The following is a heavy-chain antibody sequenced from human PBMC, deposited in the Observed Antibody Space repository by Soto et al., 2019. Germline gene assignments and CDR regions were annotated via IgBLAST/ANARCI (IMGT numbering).Heavy chain of an antibody. Sequence: EGSLSLSCVASGFSFGSYALTWVRQAPGKGLEWVSTISGSDGKTFYADAVKGRFSISRDISQSTLYLQMNSLRADDTAIYYCARWSYLDYWGQGTRVTVSS. CDR3: ARWSYLDY. CDR1: GFSFGSYA. CDR2: ISGSDGKT. J-gene: IGHJ4*02. V-gene: IGHV3-23*01. D-gene: IGHD3-3*01.